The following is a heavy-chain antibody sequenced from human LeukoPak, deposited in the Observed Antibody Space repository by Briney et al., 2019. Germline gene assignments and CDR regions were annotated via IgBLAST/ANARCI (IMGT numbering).Heavy chain of an antibody. CDR1: GFIFSSYW. Sequence: PGGSLRLSCAASGFIFSSYWMSWVRQAPGKGLEWVANIKQDGSEKYYVDSVKGRFTISRDNAKNSLYLQMNSLRAEDTALYYCARVSDISVAAYFDYWGQGTLVTVSS. V-gene: IGHV3-7*03. CDR3: ARVSDISVAAYFDY. J-gene: IGHJ4*02. D-gene: IGHD6-19*01. CDR2: IKQDGSEK.